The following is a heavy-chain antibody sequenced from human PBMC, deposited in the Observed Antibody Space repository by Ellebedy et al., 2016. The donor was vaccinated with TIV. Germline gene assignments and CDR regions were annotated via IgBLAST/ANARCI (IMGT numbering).Heavy chain of an antibody. CDR3: AKDPSGYYYGMDV. V-gene: IGHV3-7*01. Sequence: GGSLRLSXVGSGITLRNYWMTWVRQAPGRGLEWVANMSPDGSAKFYVDSVRGRFTISRDSVKNSLYLQMNSLRVEDTAVYYCAKDPSGYYYGMDVWGQGTTVTVSS. D-gene: IGHD3-3*01. CDR1: GITLRNYW. CDR2: MSPDGSAK. J-gene: IGHJ6*02.